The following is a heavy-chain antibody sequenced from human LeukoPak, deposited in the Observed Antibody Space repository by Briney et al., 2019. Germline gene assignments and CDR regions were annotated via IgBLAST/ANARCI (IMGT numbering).Heavy chain of an antibody. Sequence: PGGSLRLSCVGSGFTFRNAWMSWVRQAPGKGLEWVGLIRDKPNGGTTDYAAPVKGRFTISRDDSKSMLYLQMNSLKTEDTAVYYCTTDNAPGMDVWGQGTTVAVSS. V-gene: IGHV3-15*01. J-gene: IGHJ6*02. CDR3: TTDNAPGMDV. D-gene: IGHD2-2*01. CDR2: IRDKPNGGTT. CDR1: GFTFRNAW.